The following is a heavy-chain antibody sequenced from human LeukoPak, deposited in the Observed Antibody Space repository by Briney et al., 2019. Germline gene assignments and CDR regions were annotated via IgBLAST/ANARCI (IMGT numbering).Heavy chain of an antibody. V-gene: IGHV1-2*02. CDR1: GYTFTGYY. Sequence: ASVKVSCKASGYTFTGYYMHWVRQAPGQGLEWMGWLNPDSGGTQYAQKFQGRVTMTRDTSIRTAYMELSRLRSDDTAVYYCARVDDRGHYYDSSGPRKLFDYWGQGTLVTVSS. CDR3: ARVDDRGHYYDSSGPRKLFDY. D-gene: IGHD3-22*01. CDR2: LNPDSGGT. J-gene: IGHJ4*02.